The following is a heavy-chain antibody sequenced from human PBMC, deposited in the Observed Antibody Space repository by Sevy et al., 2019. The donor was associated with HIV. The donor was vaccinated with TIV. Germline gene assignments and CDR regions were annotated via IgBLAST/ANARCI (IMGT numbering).Heavy chain of an antibody. CDR2: ISGPGYST. CDR1: GFTFNTHA. Sequence: GESLKISCAASGFTFNTHAMNWVRQAPGKGLEWVSVISGPGYSTHYADSVKGRFTISRDNSKNTLYLQMNSLRADDTVVYYCAKALNPALESMIEVIFPTLKGFDVWGQGTMVTVSS. J-gene: IGHJ3*01. D-gene: IGHD3-22*01. CDR3: AKALNPALESMIEVIFPTLKGFDV. V-gene: IGHV3-23*01.